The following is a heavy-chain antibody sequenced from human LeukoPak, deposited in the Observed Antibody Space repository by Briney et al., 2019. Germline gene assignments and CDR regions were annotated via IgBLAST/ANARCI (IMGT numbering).Heavy chain of an antibody. CDR3: ARGLRGSEDY. J-gene: IGHJ4*02. CDR1: GYTFTDYY. CDR2: INPNSGGT. V-gene: IGHV1-2*02. Sequence: ASLKVSCKASGYTFTDYYIYWVRQAPGQGLEWMGWINPNSGGTNYAQKFQGRVTMTRDTSISTAYMELSRLKSDDTAIYYCARGLRGSEDYWGQGTRVTVTS. D-gene: IGHD3-16*01.